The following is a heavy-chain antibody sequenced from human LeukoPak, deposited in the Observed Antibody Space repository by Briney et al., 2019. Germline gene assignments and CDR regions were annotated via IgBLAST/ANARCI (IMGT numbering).Heavy chain of an antibody. CDR3: ARDGDFWSGYYCDY. CDR2: INPNNGGT. V-gene: IGHV1-2*06. D-gene: IGHD3-3*01. CDR1: GYTFTGYY. J-gene: IGHJ4*02. Sequence: ASVKVSCKASGYTFTGYYMHCVRQAPGQGLEWMGRINPNNGGTNYAQKFQGRVTMTRDTSISTAYMELSSLRSDDTAVYYCARDGDFWSGYYCDYWGQGTQVTVSS.